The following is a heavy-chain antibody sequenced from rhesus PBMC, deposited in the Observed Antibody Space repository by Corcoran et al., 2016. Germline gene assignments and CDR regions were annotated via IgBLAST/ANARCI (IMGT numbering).Heavy chain of an antibody. D-gene: IGHD2-27*01. Sequence: DVQLVESGGGLVKPGGSLRLSCVASGLTFSTYVMHWVRQAPGKGLEWGLGISESCGTIYYADSVKGRFTITRDNAKNSLFLQMNSLRAEDTAVYYCTRKAGGTLDYWGQGVLVTVSS. CDR1: GLTFSTYV. CDR2: ISESCGTI. V-gene: IGHV3S26*01. J-gene: IGHJ4*01. CDR3: TRKAGGTLDY.